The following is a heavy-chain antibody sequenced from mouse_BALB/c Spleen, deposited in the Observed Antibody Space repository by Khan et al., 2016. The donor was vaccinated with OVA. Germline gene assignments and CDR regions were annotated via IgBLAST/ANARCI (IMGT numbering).Heavy chain of an antibody. Sequence: QVHVKQSGAELVKPGASVRLSCKASGYTFTSYYLYWVKQRPGQGLEWIGDINPSNGGTNFNEKFKSKATLTVDKSYSTAYMQLSSLTSEDSAVYYCTRSGYGTFAYWGQGTLVTVSA. CDR2: INPSNGGT. D-gene: IGHD2-1*01. CDR1: GYTFTSYY. V-gene: IGHV1S81*02. CDR3: TRSGYGTFAY. J-gene: IGHJ3*01.